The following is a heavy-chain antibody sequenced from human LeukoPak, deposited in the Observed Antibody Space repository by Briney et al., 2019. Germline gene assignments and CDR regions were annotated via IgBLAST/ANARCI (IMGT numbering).Heavy chain of an antibody. Sequence: GGSLRLSCAASGFTFSSYSMNWVRQAPGKGLEWVSSISSSSSYIYYADSVKGRFTISRDNAKNTVYLQMNSLRVEETAIYYCARGISMDVWGQGTTVTVSS. CDR2: ISSSSSYI. CDR1: GFTFSSYS. CDR3: ARGISMDV. J-gene: IGHJ6*02. V-gene: IGHV3-21*04.